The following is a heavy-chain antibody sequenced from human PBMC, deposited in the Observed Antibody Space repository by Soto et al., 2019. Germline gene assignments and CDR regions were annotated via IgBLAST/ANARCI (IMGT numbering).Heavy chain of an antibody. V-gene: IGHV4-39*01. J-gene: IGHJ3*02. D-gene: IGHD2-15*01. Sequence: SETLSLTCTVSGGSISSSSYSWGWIRQPPGQELEWLGTLYYSRSTYYNPSLMDRVTLSLDTSNIQFSLILTFVTAADTALFYCGRLAGYCSGGSCYGTYTFDIWGQGTMVT. CDR1: GGSISSSSYS. CDR3: GRLAGYCSGGSCYGTYTFDI. CDR2: LYYSRST.